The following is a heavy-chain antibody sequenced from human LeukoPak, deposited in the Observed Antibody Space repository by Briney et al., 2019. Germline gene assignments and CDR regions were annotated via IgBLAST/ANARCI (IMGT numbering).Heavy chain of an antibody. CDR1: GDSISLSFYY. CDR2: VYYSGTT. CDR3: ARAPGTTFDY. J-gene: IGHJ4*01. D-gene: IGHD4-17*01. Sequence: SETLSLTCSVSGDSISLSFYYWGWIRQPPGKALEWIGSVYYSGTTSYNPSLKSRVTISVDTSKNQFSLKLTSVTAADTAVYYCARAPGTTFDYWGHGNMVTVSS. V-gene: IGHV4-39*01.